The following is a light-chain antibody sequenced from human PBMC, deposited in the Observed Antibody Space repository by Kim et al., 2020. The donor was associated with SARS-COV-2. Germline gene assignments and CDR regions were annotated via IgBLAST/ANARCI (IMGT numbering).Light chain of an antibody. CDR3: QQYKIFWT. CDR2: KAT. Sequence: SASVGERVTITCRASQSINSWLAWYQQKPGKAPKLLIYKATKLESGVPSRFSGSGSGTEFTLTVSSLQPDDFATYYCQQYKIFWTFGQGTKVDIK. V-gene: IGKV1-5*03. CDR1: QSINSW. J-gene: IGKJ1*01.